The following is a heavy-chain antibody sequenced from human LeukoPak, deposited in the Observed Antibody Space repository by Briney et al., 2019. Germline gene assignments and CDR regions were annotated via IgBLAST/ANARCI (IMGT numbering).Heavy chain of an antibody. D-gene: IGHD3-10*01. Sequence: GGSLRLSCAASGFXVSGNYMTWVRQAPGKGLEWVSLIYSGGTTFYADSVKGRFTISRDNSKNTLYLQMNSLRAEDTAVYYCGSGEWPHNYWGQGTLVTVSS. V-gene: IGHV3-53*01. CDR2: IYSGGTT. CDR1: GFXVSGNY. CDR3: GSGEWPHNY. J-gene: IGHJ4*02.